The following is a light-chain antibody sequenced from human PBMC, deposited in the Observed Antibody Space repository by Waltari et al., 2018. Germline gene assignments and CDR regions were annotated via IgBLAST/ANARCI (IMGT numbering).Light chain of an antibody. CDR1: SSDTGSTH. V-gene: IGLV1-47*01. J-gene: IGLJ3*02. Sequence: SVLPQPPSASGGPWPRVTTSCSGSSSDTGSTHVNWFQQLPGMAPTLLIYNINQRPSGVPVRFPGSKSGTSASLAISWLRTEDEADYCAAWDDTLSGPGVFGGGANLAVL. CDR2: NIN. CDR3: AAWDDTLSGPGV.